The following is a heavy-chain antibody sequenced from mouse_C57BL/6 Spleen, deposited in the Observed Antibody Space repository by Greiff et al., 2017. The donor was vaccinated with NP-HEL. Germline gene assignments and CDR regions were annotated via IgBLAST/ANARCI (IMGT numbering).Heavy chain of an antibody. V-gene: IGHV1-82*01. CDR3: APEAWFAY. Sequence: VQLQESGPELAKPGASVKISCKASGYAFSSSWMNWVKQRPGKGLEWIGRIYPGDGDTNYNGKFKGKATLTADKSSSTAYMQLSSLTSEDSAVYFCAPEAWFAYWGQGTLVTVSA. CDR2: IYPGDGDT. CDR1: GYAFSSSW. J-gene: IGHJ3*01.